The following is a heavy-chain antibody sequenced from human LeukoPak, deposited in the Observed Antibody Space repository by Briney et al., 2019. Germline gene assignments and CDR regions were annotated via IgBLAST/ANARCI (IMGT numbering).Heavy chain of an antibody. V-gene: IGHV4-39*01. D-gene: IGHD5-24*01. Sequence: SETLSLTCTVSGGSISSSSYHWGWIRQPPGKGLEWIGSIYYSGSTYYNPSLKSRVTISVDTSKNQFSLKLSSVTAADTAVYYCARLRDGYTDISGFDYWGQGTLVTVSS. CDR3: ARLRDGYTDISGFDY. J-gene: IGHJ4*02. CDR2: IYYSGST. CDR1: GGSISSSSYH.